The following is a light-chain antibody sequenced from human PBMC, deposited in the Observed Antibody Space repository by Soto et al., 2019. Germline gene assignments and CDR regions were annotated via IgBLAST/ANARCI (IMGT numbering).Light chain of an antibody. CDR2: GAS. Sequence: DIQMTQSPSSLSASVGDRVTITCRTSQSISTYLNWYQQNPGKAPNLLIYGASSLQSGVPSRFSGSGSGTDFTLTISSLQPEDFATYYCKQSYSTPRTFGQGTKVDIK. V-gene: IGKV1-39*01. J-gene: IGKJ1*01. CDR1: QSISTY. CDR3: KQSYSTPRT.